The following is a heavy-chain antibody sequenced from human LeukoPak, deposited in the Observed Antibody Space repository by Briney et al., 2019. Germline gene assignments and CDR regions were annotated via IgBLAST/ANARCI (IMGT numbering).Heavy chain of an antibody. D-gene: IGHD4-11*01. CDR2: INHSGST. J-gene: IGHJ6*03. Sequence: SETLSLTCAVYGGSFSGHYWSWIRQPPGKGLEWIGEINHSGSTNYNPSLKSRVTISVDTSKNQFSLKLSSVTAADTAVYYCARGAYSNHNFYYYYMDVWGKGTTVTVPS. CDR1: GGSFSGHY. CDR3: ARGAYSNHNFYYYYMDV. V-gene: IGHV4-34*01.